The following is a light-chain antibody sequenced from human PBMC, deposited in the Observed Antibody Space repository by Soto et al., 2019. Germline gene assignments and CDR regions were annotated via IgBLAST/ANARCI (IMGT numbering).Light chain of an antibody. CDR1: QSVSSW. Sequence: DIQMTQSPSTLSASVGDRVTITCRASQSVSSWLAWFQQKPGRAPKLLIYDASSLESGVPSRFSGSGSGTEFTLTIGGLQPDDFATYYCQQYSGYSLFTFGPGTKVDIK. CDR3: QQYSGYSLFT. V-gene: IGKV1-5*01. J-gene: IGKJ3*01. CDR2: DAS.